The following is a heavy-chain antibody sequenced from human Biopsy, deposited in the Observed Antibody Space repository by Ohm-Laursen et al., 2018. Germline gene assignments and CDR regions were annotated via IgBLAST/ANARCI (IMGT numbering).Heavy chain of an antibody. CDR1: GYSFTKYY. J-gene: IGHJ6*02. V-gene: IGHV1-46*01. CDR2: INPTGGTA. Sequence: GAPVKVSCKVSGYSFTKYYINWVRQAPGQGLEWVGIINPTGGTASYAEKFQGRVTLTRDTSTGTVYLELNSLISEDTALYYCARDETGSSVFGPYYYGMDVWGQGTTVTVSS. CDR3: ARDETGSSVFGPYYYGMDV. D-gene: IGHD3-9*01.